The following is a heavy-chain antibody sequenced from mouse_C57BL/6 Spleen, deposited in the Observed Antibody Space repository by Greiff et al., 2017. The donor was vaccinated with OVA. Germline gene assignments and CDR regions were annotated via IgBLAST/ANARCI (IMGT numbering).Heavy chain of an antibody. Sequence: VQLQQSGAELMKPGASVKLSCKATGYTFTGYWIEWVKQRPGHGLEWIGEILPGSGSTNYNEKFKGKATFTADTSSNTAYMQLSSLTTEDSAIXYCARHLFVYYDGSSAYYFDYWGQGTTLTVSS. CDR2: ILPGSGST. CDR1: GYTFTGYW. CDR3: ARHLFVYYDGSSAYYFDY. V-gene: IGHV1-9*01. D-gene: IGHD1-1*01. J-gene: IGHJ2*01.